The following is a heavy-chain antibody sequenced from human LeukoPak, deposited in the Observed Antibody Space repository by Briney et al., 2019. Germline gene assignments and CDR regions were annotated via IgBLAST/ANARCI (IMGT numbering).Heavy chain of an antibody. CDR3: VREAAATLFDY. CDR1: GFTFSNYG. V-gene: IGHV3-21*01. D-gene: IGHD1-26*01. CDR2: ISSSSRDI. J-gene: IGHJ4*02. Sequence: PGGSLRLSCAASGFTFSNYGMHWVRQAPGKGLEWVAAISSSSRDIFYADSVKGRFSISRDNTQNSLSLRMNSLRAEDTAVYYCVREAAATLFDYWGQGTLVTVSS.